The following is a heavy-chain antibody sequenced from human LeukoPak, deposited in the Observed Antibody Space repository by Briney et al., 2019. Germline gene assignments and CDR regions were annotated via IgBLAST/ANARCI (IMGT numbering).Heavy chain of an antibody. Sequence: SETLSLTCSVSGGSIRSGNNYWGWLRLSPGKGLEWIGEINQSGSTTYNPSLKSRVTMSVDTSKSQVSLKLTSVTAADTAVYFCARGVSAGLNTYGFYNYWSQGTLVTVSS. V-gene: IGHV4-39*07. CDR3: ARGVSAGLNTYGFYNY. CDR2: INQSGST. D-gene: IGHD3-9*01. CDR1: GGSIRSGNNY. J-gene: IGHJ4*02.